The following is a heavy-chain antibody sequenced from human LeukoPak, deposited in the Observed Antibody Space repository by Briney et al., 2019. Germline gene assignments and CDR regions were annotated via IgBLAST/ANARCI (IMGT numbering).Heavy chain of an antibody. J-gene: IGHJ3*02. CDR3: AKDPSGSGLPDDAFDI. V-gene: IGHV3-23*01. D-gene: IGHD3-10*01. CDR1: VFTFSSYA. CDR2: ISGSGGST. Sequence: GGSLRLSCAASVFTFSSYAMSWVRQAPGKGLEWVSAISGSGGSTYYADSVKGRFTISRDNSKNTLYLQMNSLRAEDTAVYYCAKDPSGSGLPDDAFDIWGQGTMVTVSS.